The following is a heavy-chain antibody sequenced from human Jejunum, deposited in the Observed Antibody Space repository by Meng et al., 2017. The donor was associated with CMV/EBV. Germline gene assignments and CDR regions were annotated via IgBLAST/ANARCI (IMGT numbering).Heavy chain of an antibody. CDR1: GFTFSTYG. J-gene: IGHJ4*02. V-gene: IGHV3-30*02. CDR3: AKEHVNDY. Sequence: LSCAASGFTFSTYGMHWVRQAPGKGLEWVAFIRYDGGNKDYADSVQGRFSISRDNSKNTLYLQMNSLRAEDTALYYCAKEHVNDYWGQGALVTVS. CDR2: IRYDGGNK.